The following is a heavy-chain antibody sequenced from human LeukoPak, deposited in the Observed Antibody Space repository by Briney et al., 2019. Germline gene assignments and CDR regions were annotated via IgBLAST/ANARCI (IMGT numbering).Heavy chain of an antibody. D-gene: IGHD3-3*01. CDR2: IVVGSGNT. J-gene: IGHJ4*02. CDR1: GFTFTSSA. Sequence: SVKVSCKASGFTFTSSAMQWVRQARGQRLEWIGWIVVGSGNTNYAQKFQGRVTITADESTSTAYMELSSLRSEDTAVYYCARSRITIFGVVISSIDYWGQGTLVTVSS. V-gene: IGHV1-58*02. CDR3: ARSRITIFGVVISSIDY.